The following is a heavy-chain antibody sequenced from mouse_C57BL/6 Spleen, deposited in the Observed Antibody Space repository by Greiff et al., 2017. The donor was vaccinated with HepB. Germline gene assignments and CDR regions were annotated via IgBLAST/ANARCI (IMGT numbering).Heavy chain of an antibody. D-gene: IGHD2-4*01. CDR2: IYPGNGDT. V-gene: IGHV1-12*01. CDR3: ARKDYDYDWGYFDV. Sequence: SGAELVRPGASVKMSCKASGYTFTSYNMHWVKQTPRQGLEWIGAIYPGNGDTSYNQKFKGKATLTVDKSSSTAYMQLSSLTSEDSAVYFCARKDYDYDWGYFDVWGTGTTVTVSS. CDR1: GYTFTSYN. J-gene: IGHJ1*03.